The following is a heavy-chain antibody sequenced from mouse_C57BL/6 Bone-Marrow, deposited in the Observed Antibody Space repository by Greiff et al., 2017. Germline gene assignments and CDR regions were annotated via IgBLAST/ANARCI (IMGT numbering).Heavy chain of an antibody. D-gene: IGHD2-12*01. V-gene: IGHV5-17*01. CDR1: GFTFSDYG. Sequence: EVMLVESGGGLVKPGGSLKLSCAASGFTFSDYGMHWVRQAPEKGLEWVAYISSGSSTINYADKVKGRFTITRDNDKNTPFLQMTRLRSEDTAMYYCARTCYDNYFDYWGQGTTLTVSS. CDR2: ISSGSSTI. J-gene: IGHJ2*01. CDR3: ARTCYDNYFDY.